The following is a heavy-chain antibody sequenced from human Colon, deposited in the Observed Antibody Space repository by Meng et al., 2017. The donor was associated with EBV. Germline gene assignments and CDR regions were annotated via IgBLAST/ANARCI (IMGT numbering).Heavy chain of an antibody. CDR1: GGSISSVYW. J-gene: IGHJ4*02. CDR2: IYHSGST. CDR3: ARGGYYSFDY. V-gene: IGHV4-4*02. Sequence: QVQPPESGPGLVKPSAPLSLTCAVSGGSISSVYWWTWVRQSPGKGLEWIGEIYHSGSTNYNPSLKSRVTISVDKSKNQFSLKLTSVTAADTAVYYCARGGYYSFDYWGQRTLVTVSS. D-gene: IGHD5-18*01.